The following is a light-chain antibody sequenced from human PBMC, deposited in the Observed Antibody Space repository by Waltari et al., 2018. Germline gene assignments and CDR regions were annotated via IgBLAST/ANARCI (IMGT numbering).Light chain of an antibody. V-gene: IGKV4-1*01. J-gene: IGKJ1*01. CDR3: QQYYSTPPT. CDR2: WAS. CDR1: QSVLYSSNNKNY. Sequence: DIVMTQSPDSLAVSLGERATINCKSSQSVLYSSNNKNYVAWYQQKPGQPPKLLIYWASTRESGVPDRFSGSGSGTDFTLTISSLQAEDVAGYYCQQYYSTPPTFGQGTKVEIK.